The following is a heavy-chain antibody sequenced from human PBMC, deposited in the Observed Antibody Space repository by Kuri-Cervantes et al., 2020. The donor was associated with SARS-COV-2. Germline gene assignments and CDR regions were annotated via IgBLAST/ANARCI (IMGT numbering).Heavy chain of an antibody. CDR3: ARESTYTFDI. V-gene: IGHV4-4*02. CDR2: IFRDGSS. J-gene: IGHJ3*02. CDR1: GGAINTYNW. Sequence: GSLRLSCVVSGGAINTYNWWTWVRQPPGKGLQWIGEIFRDGSSKFNPSLSLRGRVTMSLDKSKNQFSLNLTSVTAADTAVYYCARESTYTFDIWGQGTLVTVSS. D-gene: IGHD2-2*02.